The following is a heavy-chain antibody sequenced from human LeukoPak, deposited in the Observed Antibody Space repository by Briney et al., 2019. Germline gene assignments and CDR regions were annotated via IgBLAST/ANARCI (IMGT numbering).Heavy chain of an antibody. Sequence: PGGSLRLSCAASGFTVSSNYMSWVRQAPGKGLEWVSVIYSAGSTYYADSVKGRFTISRDNSKNTLYLQMNSLRAEDTAVYYCARGSPYDFWSGYYPYYFDYWGQGTLVTVSS. J-gene: IGHJ4*02. V-gene: IGHV3-53*01. CDR2: IYSAGST. CDR1: GFTVSSNY. D-gene: IGHD3-3*01. CDR3: ARGSPYDFWSGYYPYYFDY.